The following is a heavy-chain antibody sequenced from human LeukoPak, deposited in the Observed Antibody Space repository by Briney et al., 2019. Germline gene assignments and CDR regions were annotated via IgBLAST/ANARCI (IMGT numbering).Heavy chain of an antibody. Sequence: PSETLSLTCTVSGGSISSSSYYWGWIRQPPGKGLEWIGSIYYSGSTYYNPSLKSRVTISVDTSKNQFSLKLSSVTAADTAVYYCARWRLAYLTDAFDIWGQGTMVTVSS. J-gene: IGHJ3*02. CDR2: IYYSGST. CDR1: GGSISSSSYY. CDR3: ARWRLAYLTDAFDI. V-gene: IGHV4-39*01. D-gene: IGHD2-21*02.